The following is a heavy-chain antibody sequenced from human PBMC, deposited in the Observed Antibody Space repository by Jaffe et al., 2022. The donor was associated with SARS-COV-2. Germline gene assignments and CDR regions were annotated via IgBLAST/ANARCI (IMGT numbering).Heavy chain of an antibody. CDR2: ITTSGTST. J-gene: IGHJ4*02. CDR3: TRGGGVRAASEY. CDR1: GFTFTDYY. Sequence: QVQLVESGGGLVKPGGSLRLSCAASGFTFTDYYMSWIRQAPGKGLEWVAYITTSGTSTNYADSVKGRFTISRDNAKNSLYLEMNSLRAEDTAVYYCTRGGGVRAASEYWGQGTLVTVSS. V-gene: IGHV3-11*06. D-gene: IGHD3-16*01.